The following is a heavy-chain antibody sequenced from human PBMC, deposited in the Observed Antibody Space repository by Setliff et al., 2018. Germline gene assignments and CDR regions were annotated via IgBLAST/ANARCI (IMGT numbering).Heavy chain of an antibody. D-gene: IGHD3-10*01. Sequence: SETLSLTCTVAGGSISSGSYYWSWIRQPAGKGLEWIGRIYTSGSTNYNPSLKSRVTISVDTSKNQFSLKLSSVTAADTAVYYCARGGLWFGELLWKYYYYGMDVWGQGTTVTVSS. CDR3: ARGGLWFGELLWKYYYYGMDV. CDR2: IYTSGST. CDR1: GGSISSGSYY. V-gene: IGHV4-61*02. J-gene: IGHJ6*02.